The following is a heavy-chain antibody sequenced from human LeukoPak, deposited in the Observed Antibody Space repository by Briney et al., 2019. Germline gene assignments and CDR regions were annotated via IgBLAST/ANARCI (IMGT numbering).Heavy chain of an antibody. CDR3: ARGAITMVRGVIGSGYFDY. D-gene: IGHD3-10*01. V-gene: IGHV4-59*01. Sequence: TSETLSLTCAVYGGSFSGYYWSWIRQPPGKGLEWIGYIYYSGSTNYNPSLKSRVTISVDTSKNQFSLKLSSVTAADTAVYYCARGAITMVRGVIGSGYFDYWGQGTLVTVSS. CDR2: IYYSGST. CDR1: GGSFSGYY. J-gene: IGHJ4*02.